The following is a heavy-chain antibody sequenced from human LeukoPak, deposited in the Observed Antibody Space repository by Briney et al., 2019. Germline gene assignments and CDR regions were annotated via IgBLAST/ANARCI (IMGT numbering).Heavy chain of an antibody. CDR3: AKGAIVATIPYYFDY. J-gene: IGHJ4*02. Sequence: PGRSLRLSCAASGFTFDDYAMHWVRHAPGKGLEWVSGISWNSGSIGYADSVKGRFTISRDNAKNSLYLQMNSLRAEDTALYYCAKGAIVATIPYYFDYWGQGTLVTVSS. V-gene: IGHV3-9*01. CDR1: GFTFDDYA. CDR2: ISWNSGSI. D-gene: IGHD5-12*01.